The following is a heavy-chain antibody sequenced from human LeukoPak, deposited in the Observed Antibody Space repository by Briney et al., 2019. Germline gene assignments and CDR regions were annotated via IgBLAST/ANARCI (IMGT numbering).Heavy chain of an antibody. CDR1: GFTFSSYG. D-gene: IGHD6-19*01. Sequence: GGSLRLSCAASGFTFSSYGMHWVRQAPGKGLEWVAVISYDGRNKYYADSVKGRFTISRDNSKNTLYLQMNSLRAEDTAVYYCANPGGYSSGWTPFDYWGQGTLVTVSS. CDR3: ANPGGYSSGWTPFDY. CDR2: ISYDGRNK. V-gene: IGHV3-30*18. J-gene: IGHJ4*02.